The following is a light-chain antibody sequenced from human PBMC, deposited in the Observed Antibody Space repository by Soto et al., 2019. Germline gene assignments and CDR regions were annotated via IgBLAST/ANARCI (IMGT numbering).Light chain of an antibody. CDR3: SSYSSSATLDV. CDR1: SSDVGGYNY. J-gene: IGLJ1*01. Sequence: QSALTQPASVSGSPGQSITFSCTGTSSDVGGYNYVSWYQQHPGKAPKLMIYGVSNRPSGVSNRFSGSKSGNTASLTISGLQAEDEADYYCSSYSSSATLDVFGTGTKLTVL. CDR2: GVS. V-gene: IGLV2-14*01.